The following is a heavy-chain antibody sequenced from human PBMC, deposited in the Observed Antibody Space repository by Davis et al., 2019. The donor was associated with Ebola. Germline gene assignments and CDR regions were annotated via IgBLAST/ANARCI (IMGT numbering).Heavy chain of an antibody. CDR2: IWYDGSNK. J-gene: IGHJ6*02. CDR1: GFTFSSYG. D-gene: IGHD5-24*01. V-gene: IGHV3-33*01. Sequence: GESLKISCAASGFTFSSYGMHWVRQAPGKGLEWVAVIWYDGSNKYYADSVKGRFTISRDNSKNTLYLQMNSLRAEDTAVYYCARDLEMATMRPYYYHYGMDVWGQGTTVTVSS. CDR3: ARDLEMATMRPYYYHYGMDV.